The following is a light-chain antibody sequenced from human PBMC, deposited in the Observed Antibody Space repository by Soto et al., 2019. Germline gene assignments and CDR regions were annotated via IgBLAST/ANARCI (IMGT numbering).Light chain of an antibody. CDR3: QQYAGSPRT. CDR2: GAS. Sequence: EIVLTQSPGTLSLSPGERATLSCRASQSVSSYLAWYQQKPGQAPRLLIHGASSRATGIPDRFSGSGSGTDFTLTISRLEPEDFAVYYCQQYAGSPRTFGQGTKVDIK. CDR1: QSVSSY. V-gene: IGKV3-20*01. J-gene: IGKJ1*01.